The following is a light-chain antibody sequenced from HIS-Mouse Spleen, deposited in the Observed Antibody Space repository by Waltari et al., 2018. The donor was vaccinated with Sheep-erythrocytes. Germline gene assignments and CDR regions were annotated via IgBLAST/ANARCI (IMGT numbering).Light chain of an antibody. V-gene: IGLV3-1*01. CDR2: QDS. Sequence: SYELTQPPSVSVSPGQTASITCSGDKLGDKYACWYQQKPGQSPVLVIYQDSKRPSGIPERFSGSNSGNTATLTISGTQAMDEADYYCCSYAGSSTVVFGGGTKLTVL. CDR3: CSYAGSSTVV. J-gene: IGLJ2*01. CDR1: KLGDKY.